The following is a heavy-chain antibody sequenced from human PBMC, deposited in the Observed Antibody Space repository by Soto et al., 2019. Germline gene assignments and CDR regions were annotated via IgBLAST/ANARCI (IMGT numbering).Heavy chain of an antibody. CDR1: GGSVSVYY. Sequence: SETLSLTCTISGGSVSVYYWSWIRQSTGQGLEWIGYIYASVSPYYNPSLRSRVTTSADTSKNQISLKLTSPTAADTAVYYCERGVGSSPPQYWGRGTLVTVSS. CDR2: IYASVSP. J-gene: IGHJ4*02. V-gene: IGHV4-59*02. CDR3: ERGVGSSPPQY. D-gene: IGHD1-26*01.